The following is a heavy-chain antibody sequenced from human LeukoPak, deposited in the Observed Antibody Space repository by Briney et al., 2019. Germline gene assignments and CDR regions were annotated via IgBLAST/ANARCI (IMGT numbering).Heavy chain of an antibody. CDR3: ARDDSSGYYLDY. J-gene: IGHJ4*02. CDR2: IYYSGST. Sequence: PSQTLSLTCTVSGGSISSGGYYWSWNRQHPGKGLEWIGYIYYSGSTYYNPSLKSRVTISVDTSKNQFSLKLSSVTAADTAVYYCARDDSSGYYLDYWGQGTLVTVSS. D-gene: IGHD3-22*01. CDR1: GGSISSGGYY. V-gene: IGHV4-31*03.